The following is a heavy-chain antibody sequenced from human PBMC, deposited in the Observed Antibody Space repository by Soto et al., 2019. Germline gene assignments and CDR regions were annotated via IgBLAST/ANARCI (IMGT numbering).Heavy chain of an antibody. J-gene: IGHJ4*02. V-gene: IGHV4-39*02. CDR1: GGSISSSSYY. D-gene: IGHD2-2*01. CDR2: IYYSGST. CDR3: ARLGGGIVVVPAANFDY. Sequence: QLQLQESGPGLVKPSETLSLTCTVSGGSISSSSYYWGWIRQPPGKGLEWIGSIYYSGSTYYNPSLKSRGPITVDTTKSPSALKLSSVTAADTAVYYCARLGGGIVVVPAANFDYWGQGTLVTVSS.